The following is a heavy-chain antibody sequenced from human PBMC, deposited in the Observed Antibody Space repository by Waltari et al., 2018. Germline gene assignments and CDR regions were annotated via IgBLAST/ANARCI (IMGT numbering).Heavy chain of an antibody. CDR1: GFTFSSYA. D-gene: IGHD3-10*01. Sequence: EVQLVESGGGLVQPGGSLRLSCAASGFTFSSYAMSWVRQAPGKGLEWVSAISGSGGRTSYGDSVKGRFTISRDNSKNTLDLQRNSLRAEGAAVYYCAKVRGEGYMDVWGKGTTVTVSS. J-gene: IGHJ6*03. CDR3: AKVRGEGYMDV. CDR2: ISGSGGRT. V-gene: IGHV3-23*04.